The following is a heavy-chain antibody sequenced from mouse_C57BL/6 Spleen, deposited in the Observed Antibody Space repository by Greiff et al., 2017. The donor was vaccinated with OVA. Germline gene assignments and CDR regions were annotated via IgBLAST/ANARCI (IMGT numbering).Heavy chain of an antibody. J-gene: IGHJ1*03. CDR2: IYPGSGST. V-gene: IGHV1-55*01. Sequence: QVHVKQSGAELVKPGASVKMSCKASGYTFTSYWITWVKQRPGQGLEWIGDIYPGSGSTNYNEKFKSKATLTVDTSSSTAYMQLSSLTSEDSAVYYCAGEYYGSSLGYFDVWGTGTTVTVSS. D-gene: IGHD1-1*01. CDR3: AGEYYGSSLGYFDV. CDR1: GYTFTSYW.